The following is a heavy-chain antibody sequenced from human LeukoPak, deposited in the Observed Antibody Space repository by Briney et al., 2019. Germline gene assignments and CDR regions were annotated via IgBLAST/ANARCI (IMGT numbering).Heavy chain of an antibody. CDR2: IYYSVIT. CDR1: GGSITSYY. CDR3: ARYIVSYPHDAFDI. D-gene: IGHD1-26*01. Sequence: PSETMSLTCTVSGGSITSYYWSWIRQPPGKGLEWIGYIYYSVITSYNPSLKSPVTISVDTSKKQLSLKLSSVPAADTAFYYCARYIVSYPHDAFDIWGQGTMVTVSS. J-gene: IGHJ3*02. V-gene: IGHV4-59*01.